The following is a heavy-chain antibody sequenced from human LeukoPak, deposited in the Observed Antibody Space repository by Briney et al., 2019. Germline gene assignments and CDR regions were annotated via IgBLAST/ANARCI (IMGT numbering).Heavy chain of an antibody. CDR1: GFTFSSYG. CDR2: ISYDGSNK. Sequence: GRSLRLSCAASGFTFSSYGMHWVRQAPGKGLEWVAVISYDGSNKYYADSVKGRFTISRDNSKNTLYLQMNGLRAEDTAVYYCAKYSSGWGKLYYFDYWGQGTLVTVSS. J-gene: IGHJ4*02. D-gene: IGHD6-19*01. CDR3: AKYSSGWGKLYYFDY. V-gene: IGHV3-30*18.